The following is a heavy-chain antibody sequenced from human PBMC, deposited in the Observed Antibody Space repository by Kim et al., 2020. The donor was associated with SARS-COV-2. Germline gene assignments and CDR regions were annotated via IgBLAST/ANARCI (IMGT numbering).Heavy chain of an antibody. Sequence: VSVKSRITINPDTSKHQFSLQLNSVTPEDTAVYYCARDPVYNWNDGWFDPWGQGTLVTVSS. D-gene: IGHD1-1*01. CDR3: ARDPVYNWNDGWFDP. J-gene: IGHJ5*02. V-gene: IGHV6-1*01.